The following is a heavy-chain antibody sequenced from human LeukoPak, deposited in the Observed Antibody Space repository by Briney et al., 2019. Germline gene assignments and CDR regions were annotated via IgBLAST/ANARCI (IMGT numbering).Heavy chain of an antibody. Sequence: PGGSLRLSCAASGFTFSSYAMSWVRQAPGKGLEWVSTIRGSGGTTYYADSVKGRFTISRDNSKNTLYLQMNSLRAEDTAVYYCAKGTVTTTFAPVDYWGQGTLVTVSS. D-gene: IGHD4-17*01. CDR1: GFTFSSYA. J-gene: IGHJ4*02. CDR3: AKGTVTTTFAPVDY. V-gene: IGHV3-23*01. CDR2: IRGSGGTT.